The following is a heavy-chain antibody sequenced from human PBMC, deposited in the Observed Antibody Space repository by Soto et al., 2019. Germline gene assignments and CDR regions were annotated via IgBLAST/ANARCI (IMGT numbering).Heavy chain of an antibody. D-gene: IGHD6-19*01. Sequence: QVQLVQSGAEVKKPGSSVKVSCKASGGTFSSYAISWVRQAPGQGLGWLGGIIPIFGTANYAQKFQGRVTITADEATSTAYMELSSLRSEDTAVYYCARDSISAVAGPNAFDIWGQGTMVTVSS. CDR1: GGTFSSYA. J-gene: IGHJ3*02. V-gene: IGHV1-69*01. CDR3: ARDSISAVAGPNAFDI. CDR2: IIPIFGTA.